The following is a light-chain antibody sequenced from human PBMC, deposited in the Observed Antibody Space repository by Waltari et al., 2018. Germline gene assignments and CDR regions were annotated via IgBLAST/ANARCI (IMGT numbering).Light chain of an antibody. CDR1: QSVSSGY. CDR3: QQFGHSPIT. Sequence: EVVLTQSPGTLSVSPGERATLPCRASQSVSSGYLAWYQQKPGQAPRLVIYGASTRATGIPDRFSASGSGTDFTLTISRLEPEDFAVYYCQQFGHSPITFGQGSRLDNK. J-gene: IGKJ5*01. CDR2: GAS. V-gene: IGKV3-20*01.